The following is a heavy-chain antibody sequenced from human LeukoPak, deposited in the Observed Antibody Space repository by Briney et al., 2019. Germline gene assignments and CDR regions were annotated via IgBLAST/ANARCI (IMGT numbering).Heavy chain of an antibody. V-gene: IGHV3-53*01. Sequence: GGSLRLSCAASGFTFSSYWMSWVRQAPGKGLEWVSVIYSGGSTYYADSVKGRFTISRDNSKNTLYLQMNSLRAEDTAVYYCARDSGPYCSGGSCYWYYYGMDVWGQGTTVTVSS. CDR3: ARDSGPYCSGGSCYWYYYGMDV. D-gene: IGHD2-15*01. CDR2: IYSGGST. CDR1: GFTFSSYW. J-gene: IGHJ6*02.